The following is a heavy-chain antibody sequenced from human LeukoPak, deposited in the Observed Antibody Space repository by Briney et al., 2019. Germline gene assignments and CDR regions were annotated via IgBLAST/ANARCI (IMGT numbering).Heavy chain of an antibody. CDR3: ARDDLVAAAPFNY. V-gene: IGHV3-11*01. Sequence: GGSLRLSCAASGFTFSDYYMSWTRQAPGKGLEWVSHISSSGNSTYYADSVKGRFTISRDNAKNSLYLQMNSLRAEDTAVYYCARDDLVAAAPFNYWGQGTLVTVSS. CDR1: GFTFSDYY. CDR2: ISSSGNST. J-gene: IGHJ4*02. D-gene: IGHD6-13*01.